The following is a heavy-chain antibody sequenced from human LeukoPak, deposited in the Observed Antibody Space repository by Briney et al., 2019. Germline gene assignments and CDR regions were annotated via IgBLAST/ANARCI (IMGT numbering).Heavy chain of an antibody. CDR3: ARRAIGSGSYYPRWFDP. CDR2: IYYSGST. J-gene: IGHJ5*02. V-gene: IGHV4-39*01. Sequence: PSQTLSLTCTVSGGSISSADYYWSWIRQPPGKGLEWIGSIYYSGSTYYNPSLKSRVTISVDTSKNQFSLKLSSVTAADTAVYYCARRAIGSGSYYPRWFDPWGQGTLVTVSS. D-gene: IGHD3-10*01. CDR1: GGSISSADYY.